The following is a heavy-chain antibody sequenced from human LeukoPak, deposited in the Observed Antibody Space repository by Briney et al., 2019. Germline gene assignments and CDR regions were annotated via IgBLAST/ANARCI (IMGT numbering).Heavy chain of an antibody. Sequence: PGGSLRLSCAASGFTFSSYSMNWVRQAPGKGLEWVSYISSSSSTIYYADSVKGRFTISRDNAKNSLYLQMNSLRAEDTAVYYCARGLPAAIHNWFDPWGQGTLVTVSS. V-gene: IGHV3-48*01. J-gene: IGHJ5*02. D-gene: IGHD2-2*02. CDR1: GFTFSSYS. CDR2: ISSSSSTI. CDR3: ARGLPAAIHNWFDP.